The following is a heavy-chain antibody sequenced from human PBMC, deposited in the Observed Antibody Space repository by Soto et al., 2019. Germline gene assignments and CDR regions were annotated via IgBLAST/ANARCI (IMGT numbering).Heavy chain of an antibody. Sequence: EVQLVESGGGLVQPGRSLRLSCAASGFTFDDYAMHWVRQAPGKGLEWVSGIRWNSGTIGYADPVKGRFTIFRDNAKNSLYLQMTSLRAEDTALYSCAKNYACWSGCFGYWGQGNLVTVYS. V-gene: IGHV3-9*01. CDR1: GFTFDDYA. D-gene: IGHD3-3*01. CDR3: AKNYACWSGCFGY. CDR2: IRWNSGTI. J-gene: IGHJ4*02.